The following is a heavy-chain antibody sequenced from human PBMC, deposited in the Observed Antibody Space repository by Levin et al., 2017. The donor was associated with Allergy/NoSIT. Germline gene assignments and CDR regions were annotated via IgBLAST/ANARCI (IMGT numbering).Heavy chain of an antibody. CDR2: ISSSSSYI. J-gene: IGHJ2*01. V-gene: IGHV3-21*01. Sequence: GGSLRLSCAASGFTFSSYSMNWVRQAPGKGLEWVSSISSSSSYIYYADSVKGRFTISRDNAKNSLYLQMNSLRAEDTAVYYCARPYCSSTSCYRWYFDLWGRGTLVTVSS. CDR3: ARPYCSSTSCYRWYFDL. D-gene: IGHD2-2*01. CDR1: GFTFSSYS.